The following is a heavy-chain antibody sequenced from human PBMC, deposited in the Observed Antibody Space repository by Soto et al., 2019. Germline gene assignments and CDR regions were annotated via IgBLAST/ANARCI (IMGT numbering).Heavy chain of an antibody. J-gene: IGHJ6*02. V-gene: IGHV3-23*01. CDR2: ISGSGGST. D-gene: IGHD5-18*01. CDR1: GFTFSSYA. Sequence: EVQLLESGGGLVQPVGSLRLSCAASGFTFSSYAMSWVRQAPGKGLEWVSGISGSGGSTYYADSVKGRFTISRDNSKNTLYLQTNSLRAEDTAVYYCAKERGYNYGYDAMDVWGQGTTVTVSS. CDR3: AKERGYNYGYDAMDV.